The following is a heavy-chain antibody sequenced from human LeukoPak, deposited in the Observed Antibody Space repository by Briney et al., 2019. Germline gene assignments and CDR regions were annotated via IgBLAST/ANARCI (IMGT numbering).Heavy chain of an antibody. V-gene: IGHV4-34*01. CDR3: VGGRARAARLVY. Sequence: SETLSLTYAVYGGSFSGYYWSWIRQPPGKGLEWIGEINHSGSTNYNPSLKSRVTISVDTSKNQFSLKLSSVTAADTAVYYCVGGRARAARLVYWGQGTLVTVSS. D-gene: IGHD6-6*01. J-gene: IGHJ4*02. CDR1: GGSFSGYY. CDR2: INHSGST.